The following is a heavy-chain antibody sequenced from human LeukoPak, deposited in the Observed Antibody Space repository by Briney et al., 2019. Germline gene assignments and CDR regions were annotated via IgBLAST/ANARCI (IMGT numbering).Heavy chain of an antibody. CDR1: GFTFSNNA. D-gene: IGHD3-16*01. J-gene: IGHJ4*02. CDR3: AKPAMIKIIMTTYPKGLNY. Sequence: GGSLRLSCVASGFTFSNNAMNWVRQAPGKGLEWVSAIYGRGETTYYADPVKGRFTISRDNSKNTLYLQINSLRAEDTAVYYCAKPAMIKIIMTTYPKGLNYWGQGTLVTVSS. CDR2: IYGRGETT. V-gene: IGHV3-23*01.